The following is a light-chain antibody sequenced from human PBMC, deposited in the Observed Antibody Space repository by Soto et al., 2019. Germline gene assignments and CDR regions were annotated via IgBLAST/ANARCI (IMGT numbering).Light chain of an antibody. CDR1: QSFISS. J-gene: IGKJ1*01. Sequence: EIVMTQSPATLSVSPGERATLSCRASQSFISSLAWYQQKPGQAPRLLIYGASTRATGVPARFSGSGSGTEFTLTISSLQSEDFAVYYCQQYNNWPPWTFGQGTKVEIK. CDR2: GAS. V-gene: IGKV3-15*01. CDR3: QQYNNWPPWT.